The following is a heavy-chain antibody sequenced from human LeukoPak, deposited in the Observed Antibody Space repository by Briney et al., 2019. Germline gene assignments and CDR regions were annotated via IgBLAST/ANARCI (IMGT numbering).Heavy chain of an antibody. CDR1: GGTFGSYA. Sequence: ASVKVSCKASGGTFGSYAISWVRQAPGQGLEWMGGIIPIFGTANYAQKFQGRVTITADKSTSTAYMELSSLRSEDTAVYYCARGGPRGYYSRTIQNWFDPWGQGTLVTVSS. D-gene: IGHD3-22*01. V-gene: IGHV1-69*06. CDR2: IIPIFGTA. CDR3: ARGGPRGYYSRTIQNWFDP. J-gene: IGHJ5*02.